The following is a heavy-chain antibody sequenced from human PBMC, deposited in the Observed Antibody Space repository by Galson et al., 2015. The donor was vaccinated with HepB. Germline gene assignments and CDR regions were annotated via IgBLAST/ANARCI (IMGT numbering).Heavy chain of an antibody. CDR3: TREGMAPGDLSPVYFDY. Sequence: SLRLSCASSGFIFADYTINWFRQAPGKGLEWICCIRSKTYGGAAEYAASVKGRFTVSRDDSNSIAYLPLNALKTEDTAYYYCTREGMAPGDLSPVYFDYWGQGTHVTVSS. V-gene: IGHV3-49*03. CDR1: GFIFADYT. J-gene: IGHJ4*02. D-gene: IGHD5-24*01. CDR2: IRSKTYGGAA.